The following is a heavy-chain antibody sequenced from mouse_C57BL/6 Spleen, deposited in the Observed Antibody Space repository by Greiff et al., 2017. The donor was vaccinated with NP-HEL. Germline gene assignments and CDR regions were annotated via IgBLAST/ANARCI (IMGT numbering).Heavy chain of an antibody. CDR3: KRETGYFDY. CDR1: GFTFSNYW. D-gene: IGHD3-2*01. J-gene: IGHJ2*01. Sequence: EVKVEESGGGLVQPGGSMKLSCVASGFTFSNYWMNWVRQSPERGLEWVAKIRLKSDNYATHYAESVKGRFTISSADSKSNVYRQMNKLRAEDNGIYYYKRETGYFDYWGQGTTLTVSS. V-gene: IGHV6-3*01. CDR2: IRLKSDNYAT.